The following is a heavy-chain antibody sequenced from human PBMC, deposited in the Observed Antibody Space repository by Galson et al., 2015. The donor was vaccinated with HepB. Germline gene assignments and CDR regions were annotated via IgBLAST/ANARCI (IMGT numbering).Heavy chain of an antibody. CDR3: ARDLSDQAYYYDSSGYYAFDY. V-gene: IGHV1-69*13. CDR2: ITPIFGTA. CDR1: GGTFSSYA. D-gene: IGHD3-22*01. Sequence: SVKVSCKASGGTFSSYAISWVRQAPGQGLEWMGGITPIFGTANYAQKFQGRVTITADESTSTAYMELSSLRSEDTAVYYCARDLSDQAYYYDSSGYYAFDYWGQGTLVTVSS. J-gene: IGHJ4*02.